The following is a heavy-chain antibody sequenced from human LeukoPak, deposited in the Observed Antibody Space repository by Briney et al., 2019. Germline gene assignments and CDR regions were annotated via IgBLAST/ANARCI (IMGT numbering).Heavy chain of an antibody. CDR1: GGSFSGYY. CDR2: INHSGST. V-gene: IGHV4-34*01. D-gene: IGHD3-10*01. J-gene: IGHJ4*02. Sequence: SETLSLTCAVYGGSFSGYYWSWIRQPPGKGLEWIGEINHSGSTNYNPSLKSRVTISVDTSKNQFSLKLSSVTAADTAVYYCARGRGFWGSGSTDYWGQGTLATVTS. CDR3: ARGRGFWGSGSTDY.